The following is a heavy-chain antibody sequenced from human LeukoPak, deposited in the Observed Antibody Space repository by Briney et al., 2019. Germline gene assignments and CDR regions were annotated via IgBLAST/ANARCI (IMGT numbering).Heavy chain of an antibody. V-gene: IGHV4-31*03. D-gene: IGHD4-17*01. J-gene: IGHJ4*02. Sequence: PSETLSLTCTVAGGSISSGGSYWGWLRPHPGKGLEWIGNIYDSATTYYNPSLKSRVTISVDTSKNQFSLKLGSETGADTAVYYCARERRYGDFSFDYWGQGTLVTVS. CDR2: IYDSATT. CDR1: GGSISSGGSY. CDR3: ARERRYGDFSFDY.